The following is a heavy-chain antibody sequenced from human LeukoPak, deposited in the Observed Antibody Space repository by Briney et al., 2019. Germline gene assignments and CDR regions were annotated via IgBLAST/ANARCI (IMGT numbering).Heavy chain of an antibody. CDR1: GYTFSSYY. Sequence: ASVKVSCKASGYTFSSYYMHWVRQAPGQGLEWMGIINPSGSTSNAQKFQGRVTMTRDMSTTTVYMELSSLRSEDTAVYYCARGHVDTAMVILDYWGQGTLVTVSS. CDR3: ARGHVDTAMVILDY. D-gene: IGHD5-18*01. V-gene: IGHV1-46*01. J-gene: IGHJ4*02. CDR2: INPSGST.